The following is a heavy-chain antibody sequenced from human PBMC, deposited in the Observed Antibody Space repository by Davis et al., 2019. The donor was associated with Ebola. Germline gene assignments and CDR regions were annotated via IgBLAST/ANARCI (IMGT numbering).Heavy chain of an antibody. J-gene: IGHJ4*02. CDR1: GGSISSYY. CDR3: ARGPDEFDY. Sequence: MPSETLSLTCTVSGGSISSYYWSWIRQPPGKGLEWIGYINYSGSTNYNPSLKSRVTISVDTSKNQFSLKLSSVTAADTAVYYCARGPDEFDYWGQGTLVTVSS. V-gene: IGHV4-59*12. CDR2: INYSGST.